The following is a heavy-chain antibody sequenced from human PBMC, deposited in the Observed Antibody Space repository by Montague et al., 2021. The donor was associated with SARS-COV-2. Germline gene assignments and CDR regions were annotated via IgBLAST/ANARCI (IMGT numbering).Heavy chain of an antibody. CDR3: ARIPEYSSGGGPDWDFDL. Sequence: PALVKPTQTLTLTCTFSGFSVSTSGLCVSWIRQPPGKALGWLALIDWDDDTYYSTSLKTRLAISKDTSKNQVVLTMTDMDPVDTGTYYCARIPEYSSGGGPDWDFDLWGRGTLVTVSS. CDR1: GFSVSTSGLC. CDR2: IDWDDDT. V-gene: IGHV2-70*01. J-gene: IGHJ2*01. D-gene: IGHD6-19*01.